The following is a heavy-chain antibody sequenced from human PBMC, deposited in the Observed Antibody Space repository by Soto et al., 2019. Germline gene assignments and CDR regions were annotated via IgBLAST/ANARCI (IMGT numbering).Heavy chain of an antibody. Sequence: SETLSLTCTVSGGSISSGGYYWSWIRQHPGKGLEWIGYIYYSGSTYYNPSLKSRVTISVDTSKNQFSLKLSSVTAADTAVYYCARASSIAAVDYWGQGTLVTVSS. J-gene: IGHJ4*02. CDR3: ARASSIAAVDY. CDR2: IYYSGST. CDR1: GGSISSGGYY. D-gene: IGHD6-6*01. V-gene: IGHV4-31*03.